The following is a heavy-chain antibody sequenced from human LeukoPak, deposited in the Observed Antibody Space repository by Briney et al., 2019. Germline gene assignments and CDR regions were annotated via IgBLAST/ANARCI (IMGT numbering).Heavy chain of an antibody. J-gene: IGHJ6*03. CDR1: GYTFTGYY. V-gene: IGHV1-2*02. Sequence: ASVKVSCKASGYTFTGYYMHWVRQAPGQGLEGMGWINPNSGGTNYAQKLQGRVTMTRDTSISTAYMELSRLRSGDTAVYYCARAGRIYYYYYMDVWGKGTTVTVSS. CDR2: INPNSGGT. CDR3: ARAGRIYYYYYMDV. D-gene: IGHD3-10*01.